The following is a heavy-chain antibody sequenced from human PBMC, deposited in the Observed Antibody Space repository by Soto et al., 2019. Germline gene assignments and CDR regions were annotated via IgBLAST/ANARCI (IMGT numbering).Heavy chain of an antibody. J-gene: IGHJ4*02. Sequence: SETLSLTCSVSGYLISSGYYWGWVRQTPGKGLEWLGSIDYSGRTYKNPSLKSRVSASVDLSKNQFSLNLRSVTAADTAVYFFGRGFWGPGYTSCLLHYWCQGTLVTVSS. D-gene: IGHD3-16*01. CDR2: IDYSGRT. CDR3: GRGFWGPGYTSCLLHY. CDR1: GYLISSGYY. V-gene: IGHV4-38-2*02.